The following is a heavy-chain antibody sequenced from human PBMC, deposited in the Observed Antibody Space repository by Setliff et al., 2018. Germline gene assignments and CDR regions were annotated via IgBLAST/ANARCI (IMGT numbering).Heavy chain of an antibody. CDR2: INPGGGSA. CDR1: GYGLTTYY. V-gene: IGHV1-46*01. CDR3: ARGGMAAAGRKGVFEY. D-gene: IGHD6-13*01. Sequence: ASVKVYCKASGYGLTTYYMHWVRQAPGQGLEWMGIINPGGGSASYAQKFQSRVTMTRDTSTSTFYMELSMLRSEDTAVYYCARGGMAAAGRKGVFEYWGQGSLVTVSS. J-gene: IGHJ4*02.